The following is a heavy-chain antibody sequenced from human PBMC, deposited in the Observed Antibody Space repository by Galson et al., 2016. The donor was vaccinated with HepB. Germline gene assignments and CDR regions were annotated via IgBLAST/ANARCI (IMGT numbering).Heavy chain of an antibody. D-gene: IGHD2-2*01. CDR3: AKDQGYCSTTSCYGDLDY. V-gene: IGHV1-3*01. CDR1: GYVFTSYA. Sequence: SVKVSCKASGYVFTSYAIHWVRQAPGQRPEWMGWINAGNGNTKYSQKFQDRVTFMRDTSARTAYMELSSLRSEDTSVYYCAKDQGYCSTTSCYGDLDYWGQGTLVTVSS. CDR2: INAGNGNT. J-gene: IGHJ4*02.